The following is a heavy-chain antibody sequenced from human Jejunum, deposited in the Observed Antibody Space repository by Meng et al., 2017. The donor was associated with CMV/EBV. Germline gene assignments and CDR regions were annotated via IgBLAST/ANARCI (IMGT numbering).Heavy chain of an antibody. CDR1: NTY. CDR2: VYFSRST. V-gene: IGHV4-39*01. CDR3: ATSSSYSASYYYYSGIDV. Sequence: NTYWGGCRQPPGKGLEGIASVYFSRSTYYNPSFESRVTTSVDPSKNQFSLELRSVTAADTAVYYCATSSSYSASYYYYSGIDVWGQGTPVTVSS. D-gene: IGHD1-26*01. J-gene: IGHJ6*02.